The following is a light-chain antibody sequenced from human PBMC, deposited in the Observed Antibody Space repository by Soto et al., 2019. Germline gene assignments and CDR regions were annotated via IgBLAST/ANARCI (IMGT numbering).Light chain of an antibody. CDR3: SSYTTRNTEA. V-gene: IGLV2-14*03. CDR2: DVT. Sequence: QSALTQPASVSGSPGQSITISCIGTSSDVGAFNYVSWYQHHPGKAPKLIIYDVTDRPSGVSNRFSASKSGNTASLTISGLQAEDEAHYYRSSYTTRNTEAFGTGTKVTVL. CDR1: SSDVGAFNY. J-gene: IGLJ1*01.